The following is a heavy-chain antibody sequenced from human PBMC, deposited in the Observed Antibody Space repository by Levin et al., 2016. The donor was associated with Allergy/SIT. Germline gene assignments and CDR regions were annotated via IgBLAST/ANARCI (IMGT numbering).Heavy chain of an antibody. J-gene: IGHJ6*02. CDR1: GGSFSGYY. CDR3: ARGSVTYYYYYGMDV. CDR2: INHSGST. Sequence: SETLSLTCAVYGGSFSGYYWSWIRQPPGKGLEWIGEINHSGSTNYNPSLKSRVTISVDTSKNQFSLKLSSVTAADTAVYYCARGSVTYYYYYGMDVWGQGTTVTVSS. D-gene: IGHD4-11*01. V-gene: IGHV4-34*01.